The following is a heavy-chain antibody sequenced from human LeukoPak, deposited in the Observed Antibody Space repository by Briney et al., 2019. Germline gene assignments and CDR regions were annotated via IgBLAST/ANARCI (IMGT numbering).Heavy chain of an antibody. CDR1: GFSFSNYG. Sequence: GRSLRLSCAASGFSFSNYGMHWVRQAPGKGLEWVAVISYDGSNKYYADSVKGRFTISRDNSKNTMYLQMNSLRAEDTAVYYCAKDRYYYGSGSSGRSFDYWGQGTLVTVSS. CDR3: AKDRYYYGSGSSGRSFDY. CDR2: ISYDGSNK. V-gene: IGHV3-30*18. J-gene: IGHJ4*02. D-gene: IGHD3-10*01.